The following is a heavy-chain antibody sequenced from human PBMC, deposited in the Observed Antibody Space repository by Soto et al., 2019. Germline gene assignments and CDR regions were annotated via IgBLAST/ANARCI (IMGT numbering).Heavy chain of an antibody. CDR2: ISSSSSYL. J-gene: IGHJ5*02. CDR3: ARDRVVVAAAGENWFAP. V-gene: IGHV3-21*01. D-gene: IGHD2-15*01. CDR1: GFTFSSYS. Sequence: EVQLVESGGGLVKPGGSLRLSCAASGFTFSSYSMNWVRQAPGKGLEWVSSISSSSSYLYYADSVKGRFTISRDNAKNSLYLQMNSLSAEDTAVYYCARDRVVVAAAGENWFAPWGQGTLVTVSS.